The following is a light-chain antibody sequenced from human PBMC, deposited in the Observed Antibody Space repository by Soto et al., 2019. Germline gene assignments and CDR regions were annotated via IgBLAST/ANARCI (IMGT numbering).Light chain of an antibody. J-gene: IGKJ1*01. Sequence: DIQMTQSPSTLSASVGDRVTITCRASQSISSWLAWYQQKPGKAPKLLIYDASSLESGVPSRFSGSGSGTDFTLTIISLQPDDFAAYYCQQYTSYSEWTFGQGTKVEIK. CDR3: QQYTSYSEWT. CDR2: DAS. CDR1: QSISSW. V-gene: IGKV1-5*01.